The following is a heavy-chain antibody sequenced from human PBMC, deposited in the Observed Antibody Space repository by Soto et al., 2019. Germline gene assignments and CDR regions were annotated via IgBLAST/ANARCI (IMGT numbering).Heavy chain of an antibody. V-gene: IGHV4-61*01. CDR2: IYHSGST. CDR1: GGSVSSGSYY. Sequence: SETLSLTCTVSGGSVSSGSYYWSWIRQPPGKGLEWIGYIYHSGSTNYNPSLKSRVTISVDTSKNQFSLKLSSVTAADTAVYYCARDLHGDMSYYYYGMDVWGQGTTVTVSS. J-gene: IGHJ6*02. CDR3: ARDLHGDMSYYYYGMDV.